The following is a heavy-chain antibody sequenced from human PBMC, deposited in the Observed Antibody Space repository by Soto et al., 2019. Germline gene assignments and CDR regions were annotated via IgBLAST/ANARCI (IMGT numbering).Heavy chain of an antibody. Sequence: QVQLVESGGGVVQPGRSLRLSCAASGFTFSSYGMHWVRQAPGKGLEGGAAISYDGSNKYYADSVKGRFTISRDNPKNTLYLQINSLRGEDTAVFYCAKDAEYSSGYYVNWHFDLWGRGTLVTVSS. CDR2: ISYDGSNK. J-gene: IGHJ2*01. V-gene: IGHV3-30*18. D-gene: IGHD6-19*01. CDR3: AKDAEYSSGYYVNWHFDL. CDR1: GFTFSSYG.